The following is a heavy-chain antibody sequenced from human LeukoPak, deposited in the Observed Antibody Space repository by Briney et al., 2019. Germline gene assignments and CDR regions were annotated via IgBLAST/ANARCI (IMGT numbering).Heavy chain of an antibody. V-gene: IGHV3-21*01. D-gene: IGHD1-26*01. Sequence: GGSLRLSCAASGFTFSSYSMNWVRQAPGKGLEWVSSISSSSSYIYYADSVKGRFTISRDNAKNSLYLQMNSLRAEDTAVYYCASADSGSYYLDPWGQGTLVTVSS. J-gene: IGHJ5*02. CDR2: ISSSSSYI. CDR1: GFTFSSYS. CDR3: ASADSGSYYLDP.